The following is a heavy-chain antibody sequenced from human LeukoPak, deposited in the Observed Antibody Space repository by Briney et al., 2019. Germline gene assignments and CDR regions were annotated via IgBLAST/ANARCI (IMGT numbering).Heavy chain of an antibody. CDR3: ARHADSSGVIQH. CDR2: IHYSGTA. D-gene: IGHD3-22*01. CDR1: DGSITNYD. Sequence: KPSETLSLTCTVSDGSITNYDWSWVRQPPGKGPEFIGYIHYSGTANYNPSLRSRVTISVDTSKNQFSLKLSSVTAADTAVYYCARHADSSGVIQHWGQGTLVTVSS. J-gene: IGHJ1*01. V-gene: IGHV4-59*08.